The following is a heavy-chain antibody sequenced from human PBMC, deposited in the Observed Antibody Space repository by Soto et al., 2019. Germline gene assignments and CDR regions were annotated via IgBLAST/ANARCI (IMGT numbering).Heavy chain of an antibody. CDR3: ARHRGIAVAGTDF. D-gene: IGHD6-19*01. J-gene: IGHJ4*02. CDR1: GGSVSGYY. Sequence: ETLSLTCAVYGGSVSGYYWTWIRQPPGTGLEWIGEINHSGSTNYNPSLKSRVTISVDTSKNQFSLKLTSVTAADTAVYYCARHRGIAVAGTDFWGQGTLVTVSS. V-gene: IGHV4-34*01. CDR2: INHSGST.